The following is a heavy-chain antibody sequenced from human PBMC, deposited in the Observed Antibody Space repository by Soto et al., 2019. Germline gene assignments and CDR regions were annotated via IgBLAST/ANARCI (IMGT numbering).Heavy chain of an antibody. CDR1: GGSISNYF. CDR2: IDNSGST. V-gene: IGHV4-4*07. D-gene: IGHD3-3*01. CDR3: ARGGQDFWSGPLDY. J-gene: IGHJ4*02. Sequence: SETLSLTCTVSGGSISNYFCNWIRHPAGKGLEWIGRIDNSGSTNYNPSLKSRITMSADTSRNQFSLKLNSVTAADTAVYYCARGGQDFWSGPLDYWGQGALVTVSS.